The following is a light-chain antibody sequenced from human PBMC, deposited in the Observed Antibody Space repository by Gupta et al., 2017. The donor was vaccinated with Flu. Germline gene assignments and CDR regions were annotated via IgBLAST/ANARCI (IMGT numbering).Light chain of an antibody. V-gene: IGKV2D-29*01. CDR3: SQTIQLPVT. J-gene: IGKJ2*01. CDR2: EGS. CDR1: QGRRHSDGQKY. Sequence: VTPGKPASISCNASQGRRHSDGQKYLYWYRQKPGQPPQLLIYEGSNWVYGVPDRFSGSGSGTDFTLKISRGEAEDVGVYYCSQTIQLPVTFGQGTKMEIK.